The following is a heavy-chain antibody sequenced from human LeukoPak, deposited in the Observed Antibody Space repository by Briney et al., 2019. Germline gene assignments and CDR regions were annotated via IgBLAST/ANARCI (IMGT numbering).Heavy chain of an antibody. D-gene: IGHD4/OR15-4a*01. CDR1: GFTFSNAW. Sequence: PGGSLRLSCAASGFTFSNAWMSWVRQAPGKGLEWVSSISSSSYIYYADSVKGRFTISRDNAKNSLYLQMISLRAEHTAVYYCAREWDYGAFDIWGQGTMVTVSS. V-gene: IGHV3-69-1*01. CDR3: AREWDYGAFDI. J-gene: IGHJ3*02. CDR2: ISSSSYI.